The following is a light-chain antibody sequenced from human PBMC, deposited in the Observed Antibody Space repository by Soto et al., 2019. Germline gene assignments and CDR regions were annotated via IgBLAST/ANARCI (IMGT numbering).Light chain of an antibody. J-gene: IGLJ1*01. CDR1: GYNY. CDR3: CSYAGSSTYV. Sequence: QSALTQPRSVSGSPGQSVTISCTGGYNYVSWYQQHPGKAPKLMIYDVSKRPSGVPDRFSGSRSGNTASLTISGLQAEDESDYYCCSYAGSSTYVFATGTKVTVL. V-gene: IGLV2-11*01. CDR2: DVS.